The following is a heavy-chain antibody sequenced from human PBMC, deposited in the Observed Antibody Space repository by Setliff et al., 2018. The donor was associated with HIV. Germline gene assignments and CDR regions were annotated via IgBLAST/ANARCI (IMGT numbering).Heavy chain of an antibody. V-gene: IGHV4-34*01. J-gene: IGHJ6*03. Sequence: PSETLSLTCAVYGGSFSGYYWTWIRQPPGKGLEWIGEIDYSGSTNYNPSLKSRVTMSVDTSKNQFSLRLSSVTAADTAVYYCAREVRVVLPAAASGNYYYYYMDVWGKGTTVTVSS. CDR2: IDYSGST. D-gene: IGHD2-2*01. CDR3: AREVRVVLPAAASGNYYYYYMDV. CDR1: GGSFSGYY.